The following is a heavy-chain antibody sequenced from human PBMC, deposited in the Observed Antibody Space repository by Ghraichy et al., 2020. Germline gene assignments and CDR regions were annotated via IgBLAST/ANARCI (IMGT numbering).Heavy chain of an antibody. Sequence: GGSLRLSCAASGFTFSTYSMNWVRQAPGKGLEWVSSISSSSSYIFYADSVKGRFTISRDNAKSSLYLQMTSLRAEDTAGYYCCYGREYYFEHWGQGTLVTVS. CDR2: ISSSSSYI. J-gene: IGHJ4*02. V-gene: IGHV3-21*01. D-gene: IGHD3-16*01. CDR3: CYGREYYFEH. CDR1: GFTFSTYS.